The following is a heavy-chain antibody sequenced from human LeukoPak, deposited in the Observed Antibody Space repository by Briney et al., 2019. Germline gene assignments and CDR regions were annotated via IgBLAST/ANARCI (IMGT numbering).Heavy chain of an antibody. CDR3: AREIGYCSSTSCFNWFDP. CDR2: INHSGST. J-gene: IGHJ5*02. Sequence: PSETLSLTCAVYGGSFSGYYWSWIRQPPGKGLEWIGEINHSGSTNYNPSLKSRVTISVDTSKNQFSLKLSSVTAADTAAYYCAREIGYCSSTSCFNWFDPWGQGTLVTVSS. V-gene: IGHV4-34*01. CDR1: GGSFSGYY. D-gene: IGHD2-2*01.